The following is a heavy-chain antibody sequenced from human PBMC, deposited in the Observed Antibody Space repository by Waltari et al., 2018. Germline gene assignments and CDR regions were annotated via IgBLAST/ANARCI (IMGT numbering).Heavy chain of an antibody. CDR3: ARGARRTTVTTGWWYFDL. Sequence: EVQLVESGGGLVQPGGSLRLSCAASGFTYSMYWMPWVRQAPGKGLVWVSRSNSDGGSTSYADSVKGRFTISKDNAKNTVYLQMNSLRAEDTAIYYCARGARRTTVTTGWWYFDLWGRGTLVTVSS. CDR2: SNSDGGST. V-gene: IGHV3-74*01. J-gene: IGHJ2*01. CDR1: GFTYSMYW. D-gene: IGHD4-17*01.